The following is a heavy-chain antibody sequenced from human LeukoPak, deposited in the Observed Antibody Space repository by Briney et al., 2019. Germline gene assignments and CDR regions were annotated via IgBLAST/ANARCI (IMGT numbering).Heavy chain of an antibody. V-gene: IGHV4-59*01. CDR3: ARARIAAAGIGWFDP. J-gene: IGHJ5*02. Sequence: SETLSLTCAVYGGSFSGYYWSWIRQPPGKGLERIGYIYYSGSTNYNPSLKSRVTISVDTSKNQFSLKLGSVTAADTAVYYCARARIAAAGIGWFDPWGQGTLVTVSS. CDR2: IYYSGST. CDR1: GGSFSGYY. D-gene: IGHD6-13*01.